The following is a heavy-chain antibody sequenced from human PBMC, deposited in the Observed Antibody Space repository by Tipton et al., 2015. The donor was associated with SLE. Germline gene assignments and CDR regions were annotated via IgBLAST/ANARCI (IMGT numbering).Heavy chain of an antibody. CDR1: GYPFTSYA. CDR3: ARGHWGPHDACDI. V-gene: IGHV1-2*02. Sequence: QLVQSGSELKRPGASVKISCKASGYPFTSYAIIWVRQAPGQGLEWMGWINPNSGDTNDAQKFQGRVSTTRDTSINTVYMELRDLTYDDTAVYFCARGHWGPHDACDIWGQGTTVTVSS. D-gene: IGHD7-27*01. J-gene: IGHJ3*02. CDR2: INPNSGDT.